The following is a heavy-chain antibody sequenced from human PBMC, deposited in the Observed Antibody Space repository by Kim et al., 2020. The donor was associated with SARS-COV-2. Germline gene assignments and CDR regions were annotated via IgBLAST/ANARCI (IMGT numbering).Heavy chain of an antibody. D-gene: IGHD1-1*01. Sequence: SETLSLTCTVSGGSISSYYWSWIRQPPGKGLEWIGYIYYSGGTNYNPSLKSRVTISVDTSKNQFSLKLSSVTAADTAVYYCARDHWNDLSRYYYYGMDVWGQGTTVTVSS. CDR3: ARDHWNDLSRYYYYGMDV. CDR2: IYYSGGT. CDR1: GGSISSYY. V-gene: IGHV4-59*01. J-gene: IGHJ6*02.